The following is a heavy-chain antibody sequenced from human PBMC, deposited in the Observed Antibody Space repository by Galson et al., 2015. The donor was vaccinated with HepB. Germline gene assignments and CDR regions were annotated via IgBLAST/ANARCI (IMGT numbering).Heavy chain of an antibody. CDR3: TRTPVLRYFDWSAYFDY. V-gene: IGHV3-49*04. Sequence: SLRLSCAASGFTFGDYAMSWVRQAPGKGLEWVGFIRSKAYGGTTEYAASVKGRFTISRDDSKSIAYLQMNSLKTEDTAVYYCTRTPVLRYFDWSAYFDYWGQGTLVTVSS. J-gene: IGHJ4*02. CDR1: GFTFGDYA. D-gene: IGHD3-9*01. CDR2: IRSKAYGGTT.